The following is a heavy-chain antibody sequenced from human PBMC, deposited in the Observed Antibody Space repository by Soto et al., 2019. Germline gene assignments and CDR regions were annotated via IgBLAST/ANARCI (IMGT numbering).Heavy chain of an antibody. CDR1: GYTFTSYG. J-gene: IGHJ3*02. D-gene: IGHD3-22*01. CDR2: INPGNGNT. V-gene: IGHV1-3*01. CDR3: ATVRPNITMIVVAHAFDI. Sequence: GASVKVSCKASGYTFTSYGINWVRQAPGRGLEWMGWINPGNGNTKYSQQFQGRVIIDRDTSASTAYMELSSLRSEDTAVYYCATVRPNITMIVVAHAFDIWGQGTMVTVSS.